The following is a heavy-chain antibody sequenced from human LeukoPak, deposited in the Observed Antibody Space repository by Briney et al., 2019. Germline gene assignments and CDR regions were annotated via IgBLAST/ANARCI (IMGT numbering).Heavy chain of an antibody. CDR1: GYTFTGYY. Sequence: ASVKVSCKASGYTFTGYYMHWVRQAPGQGLEWRGWINPNSGGTNYAQKFQGRVTMTRDTSISTAYMELSRLRSDDTAVYYCAMGSALTAYYYYYMDVWGKGTTVTVSS. D-gene: IGHD3-10*01. CDR2: INPNSGGT. J-gene: IGHJ6*03. CDR3: AMGSALTAYYYYYMDV. V-gene: IGHV1-2*02.